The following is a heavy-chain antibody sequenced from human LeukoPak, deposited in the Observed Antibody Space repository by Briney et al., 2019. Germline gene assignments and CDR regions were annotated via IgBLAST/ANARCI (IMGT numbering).Heavy chain of an antibody. D-gene: IGHD2-15*01. CDR1: GFTFSKHG. V-gene: IGHV3-30*02. J-gene: IGHJ4*02. CDR3: AKDINSHCRGDCSDY. CDR2: IRNDGSNK. Sequence: GGSLRLSCAAFGFTFSKHGMHWVRQAPGKGLEWVAFIRNDGSNKYYVDSVKGRFTISRDNSKNTVDLQMNSLRAEDTAVYYCAKDINSHCRGDCSDYWGQGTLVIVSS.